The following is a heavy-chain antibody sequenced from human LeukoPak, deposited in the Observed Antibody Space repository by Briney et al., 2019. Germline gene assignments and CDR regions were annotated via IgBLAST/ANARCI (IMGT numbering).Heavy chain of an antibody. Sequence: SETLSLTCTVSGGSISGYYWSWIRQPPGKGLEWIGYISYSGSTNYNPSLKSRVTISVDTSKNQFSLKLSSVTAADTAVYYCAREAGTHFDYWGQGTLVTVSS. CDR1: GGSISGYY. D-gene: IGHD6-19*01. CDR3: AREAGTHFDY. J-gene: IGHJ4*02. V-gene: IGHV4-59*01. CDR2: ISYSGST.